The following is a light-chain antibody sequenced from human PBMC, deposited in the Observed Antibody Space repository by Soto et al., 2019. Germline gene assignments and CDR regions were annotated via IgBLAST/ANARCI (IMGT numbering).Light chain of an antibody. Sequence: IQMTQSPSTLSASVGDRVTITCRASQSISTWLAWYQQEPGKAPKLLIHKASSLQSGVPSRFSGSGSGTDFTLTISSLHPDDFATYYCQQYNSYSPTFGQGTKVDNK. CDR2: KAS. CDR3: QQYNSYSPT. V-gene: IGKV1-5*03. CDR1: QSISTW. J-gene: IGKJ1*01.